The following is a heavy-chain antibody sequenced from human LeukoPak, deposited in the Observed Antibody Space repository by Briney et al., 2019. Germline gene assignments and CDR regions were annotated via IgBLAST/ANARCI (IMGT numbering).Heavy chain of an antibody. CDR2: ISGSGDST. D-gene: IGHD3-10*01. Sequence: PGGSLRLSCAAPGFTFSSYAMSWVRQAPGKGLEWVSAISGSGDSTYYADSVKGRFTISRDNSKNTLYLQMNSLRAEDTAVYYCATTPLWFGELPDDYWGQGTLVTVSS. V-gene: IGHV3-23*01. CDR1: GFTFSSYA. J-gene: IGHJ4*02. CDR3: ATTPLWFGELPDDY.